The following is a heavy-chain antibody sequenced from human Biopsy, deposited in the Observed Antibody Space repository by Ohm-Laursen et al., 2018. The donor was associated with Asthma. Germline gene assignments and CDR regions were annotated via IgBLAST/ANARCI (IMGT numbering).Heavy chain of an antibody. J-gene: IGHJ4*02. D-gene: IGHD2-2*01. CDR2: ISSSSSYI. CDR1: GFTFSSYS. V-gene: IGHV3-21*01. CDR3: ARDGTDMNEAMPKDY. Sequence: GSLRLSCAASGFTFSSYSMNWVRQAPGKGLEWVSSISSSSSYIYYADSVKGRFAISRDNAKNSLYLQMNSPRAEDTAVYYCARDGTDMNEAMPKDYWGQGTLVTVSS.